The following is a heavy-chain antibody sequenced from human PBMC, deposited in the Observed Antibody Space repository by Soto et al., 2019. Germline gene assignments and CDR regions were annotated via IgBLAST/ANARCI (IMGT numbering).Heavy chain of an antibody. CDR3: ERDGGVYDCSHFAY. D-gene: IGHD4-4*01. Sequence: GASVKVSCKASGGTFSSYAISWVRQAPGQGLEWMGGIIPIFGTANYAQKFQGRVTITADESTSTAYMELSSLRSEDTAVYYCERDGGVYDCSHFAYWGQGTLVTVSS. V-gene: IGHV1-69*13. J-gene: IGHJ4*02. CDR2: IIPIFGTA. CDR1: GGTFSSYA.